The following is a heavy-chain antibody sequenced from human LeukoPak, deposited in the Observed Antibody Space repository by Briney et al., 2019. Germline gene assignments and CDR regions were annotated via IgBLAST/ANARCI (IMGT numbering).Heavy chain of an antibody. V-gene: IGHV3-21*01. CDR3: ARDNQREWFGELLA. CDR2: ITSSTSYI. Sequence: GGSLRLSCAASGFTFSSYTMNWVRQAPGKGLEWVSSITSSTSYIYYADSVKGRFTISRDNAKNSLYLEMNSRRVEDTAVYYCARDNQREWFGELLAWGQGALVTVSS. J-gene: IGHJ5*02. CDR1: GFTFSSYT. D-gene: IGHD3-10*01.